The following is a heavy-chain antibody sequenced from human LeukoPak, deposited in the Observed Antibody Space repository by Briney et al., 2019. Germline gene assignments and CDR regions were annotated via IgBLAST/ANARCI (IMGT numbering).Heavy chain of an antibody. Sequence: ASVKVSCKASGYSFISYGISWVRHAPGQGLEWMGWISGHNGQTSYAQKLQGRVTMTTETSTSTVYMELRSLRSDDTAVYYCARWGPDFWSDYYPFDYWGQGTLVIVSS. D-gene: IGHD3-3*01. CDR1: GYSFISYG. CDR3: ARWGPDFWSDYYPFDY. J-gene: IGHJ4*02. CDR2: ISGHNGQT. V-gene: IGHV1-18*01.